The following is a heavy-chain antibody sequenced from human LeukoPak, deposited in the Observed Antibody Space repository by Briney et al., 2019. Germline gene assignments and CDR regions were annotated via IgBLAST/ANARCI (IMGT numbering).Heavy chain of an antibody. CDR1: GYTFSSYA. J-gene: IGHJ4*02. CDR3: ARGMRDSSGLPYYYFDY. Sequence: GGSLRLSCAASGYTFSSYAMSWVRQAPGKGLEWVSVIYSGGNTYYADSVKGRFTISRDNSKNTLYLQMNSLRAEDTAVYYCARGMRDSSGLPYYYFDYWGQGTLVTVSS. CDR2: IYSGGNT. V-gene: IGHV3-66*01. D-gene: IGHD3-22*01.